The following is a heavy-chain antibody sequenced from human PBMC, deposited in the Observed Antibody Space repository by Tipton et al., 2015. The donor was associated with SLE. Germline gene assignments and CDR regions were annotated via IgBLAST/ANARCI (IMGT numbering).Heavy chain of an antibody. J-gene: IGHJ6*02. Sequence: SLRLSCAASGFTFSSYGMHWVRQAPGKGLEWVAVISYDGSNKYYADSVKGRFTISRDNSKNTLYLQMNSLRAEDTAVYYCARDSQGGGMDVWGQGTTVTVSS. CDR3: ARDSQGGGMDV. D-gene: IGHD3-16*01. CDR1: GFTFSSYG. CDR2: ISYDGSNK. V-gene: IGHV3-30*03.